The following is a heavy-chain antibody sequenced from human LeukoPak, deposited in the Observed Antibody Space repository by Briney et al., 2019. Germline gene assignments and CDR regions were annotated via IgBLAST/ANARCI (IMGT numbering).Heavy chain of an antibody. CDR2: ISGSGGST. Sequence: TGGSLTLTCAASGFTFSSYAMSWVRQAPGRGLEWVSAISGSGGSTYYADSVKGRFTISRDNSKNTLYLQMNSLRAEDTAVYYCAKMGSYGGLDYWGQGTLVTVSS. CDR1: GFTFSSYA. V-gene: IGHV3-23*01. D-gene: IGHD1-26*01. CDR3: AKMGSYGGLDY. J-gene: IGHJ4*02.